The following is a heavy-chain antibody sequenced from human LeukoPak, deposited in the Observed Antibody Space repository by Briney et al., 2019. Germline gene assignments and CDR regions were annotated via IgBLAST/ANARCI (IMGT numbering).Heavy chain of an antibody. CDR2: IWYDGSNK. Sequence: GGSLRLSCAASGFTFSSYGMHWVRQAPGKGLEWVAVIWYDGSNKYYADSVKGRFTISRDNSKNTLYLQMNSLGAEDTAVYYCARDRRFGELSLDFWGQGTLVTVSS. J-gene: IGHJ4*02. CDR1: GFTFSSYG. D-gene: IGHD3-10*01. V-gene: IGHV3-33*01. CDR3: ARDRRFGELSLDF.